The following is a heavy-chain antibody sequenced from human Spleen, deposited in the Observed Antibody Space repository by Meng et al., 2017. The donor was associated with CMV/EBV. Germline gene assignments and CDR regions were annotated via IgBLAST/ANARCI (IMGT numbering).Heavy chain of an antibody. V-gene: IGHV1-2*02. Sequence: ASVKVSCKASGYTITGYYVHWVRQAPGQGLEWMGWINPNSGGINYTQKFQGRVTMTWDTSISTAYMELSSLRSDDTAVYYCGRAVMVYAPWCGMGVWGQGTTVTVSS. D-gene: IGHD2-8*01. J-gene: IGHJ6*02. CDR2: INPNSGGI. CDR1: GYTITGYY. CDR3: GRAVMVYAPWCGMGV.